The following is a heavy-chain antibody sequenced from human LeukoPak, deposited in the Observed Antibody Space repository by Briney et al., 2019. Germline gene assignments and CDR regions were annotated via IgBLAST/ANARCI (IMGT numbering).Heavy chain of an antibody. V-gene: IGHV3-30*19. Sequence: GRSLRLSCAAPGIPFSSFGMHWLRQAPGKGLEWVAVISYDGSNKYSADSVKGRFTISRDNSKNTLYLQMNSLRAEDTAVWYCARETSDWYFDLWGRGTLVTVSS. CDR1: GIPFSSFG. J-gene: IGHJ2*01. CDR3: ARETSDWYFDL. CDR2: ISYDGSNK.